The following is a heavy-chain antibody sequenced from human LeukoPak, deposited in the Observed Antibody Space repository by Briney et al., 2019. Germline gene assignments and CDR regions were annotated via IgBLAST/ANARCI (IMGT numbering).Heavy chain of an antibody. J-gene: IGHJ6*03. V-gene: IGHV3-30-3*01. CDR2: ISHDGSES. CDR3: ARSPHYYMDV. CDR1: GFTFSSHA. Sequence: PGGSLRLSCAASGFTFSSHAMVWVRQAPGKGLEWVSFISHDGSESFHTESVKGRFTISRDNFKNTVDLQVSGLKEEDTAVYYCARSPHYYMDVWGKGTTVTISS.